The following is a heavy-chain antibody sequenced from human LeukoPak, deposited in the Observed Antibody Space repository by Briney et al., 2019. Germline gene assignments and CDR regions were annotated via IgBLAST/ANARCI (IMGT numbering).Heavy chain of an antibody. CDR1: GFTVTGYY. D-gene: IGHD3-3*01. CDR3: ARVLGTIHWFDP. J-gene: IGHJ5*02. Sequence: GASVKVSCQASGFTVTGYYMHWVRQAPGQGLEWMGWINPNSGGTSYAQKFQGRVTMTRGTSINKVYMELSSLRSDDTAVYYCARVLGTIHWFDPWGQGTLVTVSS. CDR2: INPNSGGT. V-gene: IGHV1-2*02.